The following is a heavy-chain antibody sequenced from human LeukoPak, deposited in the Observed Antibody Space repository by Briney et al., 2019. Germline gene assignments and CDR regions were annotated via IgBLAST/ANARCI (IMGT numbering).Heavy chain of an antibody. CDR1: GFTFSSYE. J-gene: IGHJ4*02. CDR3: ARESIAVAGAPFDY. Sequence: GGSLRLSCAASGFTFSSYEMNWVRQAPGKGLEWVSYISSGSAIYDADSVKGRFTISRDNAKNSLYLQMNSLRAEDTAVYYCARESIAVAGAPFDYWGQGTLVTVSS. V-gene: IGHV3-48*03. CDR2: ISSGSAI. D-gene: IGHD6-19*01.